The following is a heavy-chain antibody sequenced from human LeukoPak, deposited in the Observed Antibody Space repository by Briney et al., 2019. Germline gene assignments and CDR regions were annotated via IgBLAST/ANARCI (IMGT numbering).Heavy chain of an antibody. Sequence: GASLQIFSRGSGYSFTSYWIGWGRQLPGKGLEWMGIIYRGDSDTRYSQSFEGQVTISADQSISTAYLQWSSLKASDTAMYYCARHKGRYCSSTSCIGYYYYGMDVWGQGTTVTVSS. CDR2: IYRGDSDT. CDR3: ARHKGRYCSSTSCIGYYYYGMDV. CDR1: GYSFTSYW. J-gene: IGHJ6*02. D-gene: IGHD2-2*01. V-gene: IGHV5-51*01.